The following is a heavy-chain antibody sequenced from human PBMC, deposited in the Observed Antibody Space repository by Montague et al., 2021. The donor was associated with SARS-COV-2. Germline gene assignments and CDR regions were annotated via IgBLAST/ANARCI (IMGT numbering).Heavy chain of an antibody. CDR3: ARSGRAWTLHY. CDR2: INYAGST. Sequence: SETLSLTCTVSGDSIAGSHWWGWVRQPPGKGLGWIAYINYAGSTFYNPSLKSRVTMSVDTSKNQFSLKLSSVTTVDTAVYFCARSGRAWTLHYWGQGTLVTVSS. V-gene: IGHV4-28*01. J-gene: IGHJ4*02. CDR1: GDSIAGSHW. D-gene: IGHD1-1*01.